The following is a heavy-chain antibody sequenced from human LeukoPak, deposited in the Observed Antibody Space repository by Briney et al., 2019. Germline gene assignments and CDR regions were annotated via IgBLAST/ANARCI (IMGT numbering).Heavy chain of an antibody. V-gene: IGHV3-21*01. CDR3: ARGGYSYGLALWY. CDR2: ISSSSSYI. Sequence: PGGSLRLSCASSGFTFSSYSMNWVRQAPGKGLEWVSSISSSSSYIYYADSVKGRFPISRDNPKNSLYLQMNSLRAEDTAVYYCARGGYSYGLALWYWGQGTLVTVSS. D-gene: IGHD5-18*01. CDR1: GFTFSSYS. J-gene: IGHJ4*02.